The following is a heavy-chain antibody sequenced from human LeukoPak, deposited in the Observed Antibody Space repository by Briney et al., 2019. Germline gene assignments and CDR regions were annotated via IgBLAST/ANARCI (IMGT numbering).Heavy chain of an antibody. CDR2: ISYDGSNK. CDR3: ARPSMVYYNYGMDV. V-gene: IGHV3-30-3*01. CDR1: GFTFSSYA. D-gene: IGHD2/OR15-2a*01. Sequence: GRSLRLSCAASGFTFSSYAMHWVRQAPGKGLEWVAVISYDGSNKYYADSVKGRFTISRDNSKNTLYLQMNSLRAEDTAVYYCARPSMVYYNYGMDVWGQGTTVTVSS. J-gene: IGHJ6*02.